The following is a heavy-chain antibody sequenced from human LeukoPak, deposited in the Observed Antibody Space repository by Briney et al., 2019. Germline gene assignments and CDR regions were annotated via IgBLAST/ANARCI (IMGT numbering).Heavy chain of an antibody. D-gene: IGHD5/OR15-5a*01. Sequence: PSETLSLTCTVSSDSISSNNYYWGWIRQPPGKGLEWIGSIYYSGNTYYNPSLKSRVTISVDTSKNQFSLKLSSVTAADTAIYYCARHLRVSTIPSEFDYWGQGTLVTVSS. V-gene: IGHV4-39*01. J-gene: IGHJ4*02. CDR2: IYYSGNT. CDR1: SDSISSNNYY. CDR3: ARHLRVSTIPSEFDY.